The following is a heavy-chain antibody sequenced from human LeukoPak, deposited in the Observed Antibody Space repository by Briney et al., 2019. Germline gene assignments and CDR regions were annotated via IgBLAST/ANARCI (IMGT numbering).Heavy chain of an antibody. CDR3: ARTSGNYYWESHFDY. V-gene: IGHV4-4*07. CDR1: GDSISDYF. CDR2: IYSSGST. D-gene: IGHD1-26*01. Sequence: WETLSLTCTVSGDSISDYFWNWIRQPAGKGLEWIGRIYSSGSTNYNPSLKGRATMSVDTPKNLFSLTLSSVTAADTAVYYCARTSGNYYWESHFDYWGQGTLVTVSS. J-gene: IGHJ4*02.